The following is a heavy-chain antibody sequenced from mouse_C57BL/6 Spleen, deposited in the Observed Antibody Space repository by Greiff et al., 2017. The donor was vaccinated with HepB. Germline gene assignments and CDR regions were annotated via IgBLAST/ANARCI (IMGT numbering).Heavy chain of an antibody. J-gene: IGHJ3*01. V-gene: IGHV1-42*01. CDR1: GYSFTGYY. CDR2: INPSTGGT. CDR3: ARGEDSGAWFAY. Sequence: EVKLQESGPELVKPGASVKISCKASGYSFTGYYMNWVKQSPEKSLEWIGEINPSTGGTTYNQKFKAKATLTVDKSSSTAYMQLKSLTSEDSAVYYCARGEDSGAWFAYWGQGTLVTVSA.